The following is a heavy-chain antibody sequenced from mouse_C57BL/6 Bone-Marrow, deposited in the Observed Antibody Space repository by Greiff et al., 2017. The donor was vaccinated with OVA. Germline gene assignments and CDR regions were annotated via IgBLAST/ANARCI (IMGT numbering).Heavy chain of an antibody. CDR2: IYPRGGNT. Sequence: QVQLQQSGAELARPGASGKLSCKASGYTFPSYGISGVKQRTGRGLEWIGEIYPRGGNTYYNEKFKGKATLTADKSSSTAYMELRSLTSEDSAVYFCARDGYSYFDYWGQGTTLTVSS. V-gene: IGHV1-81*01. J-gene: IGHJ2*01. CDR1: GYTFPSYG. D-gene: IGHD2-3*01. CDR3: ARDGYSYFDY.